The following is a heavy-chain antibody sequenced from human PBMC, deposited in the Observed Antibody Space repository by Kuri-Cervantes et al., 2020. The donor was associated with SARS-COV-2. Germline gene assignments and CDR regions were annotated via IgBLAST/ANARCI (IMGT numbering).Heavy chain of an antibody. CDR2: IYTSGST. V-gene: IGHV4-4*07. CDR1: GGSISSYY. CDR3: ARGPKQWLVH. J-gene: IGHJ4*02. Sequence: GSLRLSCTVSGGSISSYYWSWIRQPAGKGLEWIGRIYTSGSTNYNPSLKSRVTMSVDTSKNQFSLKLSSVTAADTAVYYCARGPKQWLVHWGQGTLVTVSS. D-gene: IGHD6-19*01.